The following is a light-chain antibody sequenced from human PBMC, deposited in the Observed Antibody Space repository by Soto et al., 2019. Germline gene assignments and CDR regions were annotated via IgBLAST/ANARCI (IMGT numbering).Light chain of an antibody. CDR1: QSVSSNY. Sequence: EIVLTQSPATLSLSPGERATLSCRASQSVSSNYLGWYQQKPGQAPRLLIYGASSRATGIPDRFSGSGSGTDFTLTISRLEPEDFAVYYCQQYGTSVWTFGQRTKVDI. CDR2: GAS. J-gene: IGKJ1*01. V-gene: IGKV3-20*01. CDR3: QQYGTSVWT.